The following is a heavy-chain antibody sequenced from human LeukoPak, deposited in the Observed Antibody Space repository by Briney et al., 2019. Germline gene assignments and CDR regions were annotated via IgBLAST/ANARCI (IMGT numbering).Heavy chain of an antibody. Sequence: GGSLRLSCAASGFNFSNYDMHRVRQAPGKGLEWVAFIRYDGSDKYYADSVKGRFTISRDNSKNTLYLQMNSLRTGDTAVYYCAKGDTSWGQGTLVTVSS. CDR1: GFNFSNYD. V-gene: IGHV3-30*02. J-gene: IGHJ5*02. D-gene: IGHD2-21*02. CDR3: AKGDTS. CDR2: IRYDGSDK.